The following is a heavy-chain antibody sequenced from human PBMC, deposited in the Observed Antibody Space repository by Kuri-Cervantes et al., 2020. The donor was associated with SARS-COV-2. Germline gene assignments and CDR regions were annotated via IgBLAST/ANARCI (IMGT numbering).Heavy chain of an antibody. CDR2: ISSSSSYI. CDR1: GFTFGDYA. D-gene: IGHD2-15*01. CDR3: ARDPPSPYCSGGSCRTDV. V-gene: IGHV3-21*01. Sequence: GGSLRLSCTASGFTFGDYAMSWVRQAPGKGLEWVSSISSSSSYIYYADSVKGRFTISRDNAKNSLYLQMNSLRAEDTAVYYCARDPPSPYCSGGSCRTDVWGQGTTVTVSS. J-gene: IGHJ6*02.